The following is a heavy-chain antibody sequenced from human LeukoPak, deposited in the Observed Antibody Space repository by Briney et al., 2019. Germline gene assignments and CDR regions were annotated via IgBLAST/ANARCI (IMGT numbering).Heavy chain of an antibody. CDR1: GGSISSNSYY. D-gene: IGHD5-18*01. CDR2: IYYSGST. V-gene: IGHV4-39*07. Sequence: PSETLSLTCAVSGGSISSNSYYWGWIRQPPGKGLEWIGSIYYSGSTYYNPSLKSRVTISVDTSKNQFSLKLSSVTAADTAVYYCASTGGYSYGFDYWGQGTLVTVSS. CDR3: ASTGGYSYGFDY. J-gene: IGHJ4*02.